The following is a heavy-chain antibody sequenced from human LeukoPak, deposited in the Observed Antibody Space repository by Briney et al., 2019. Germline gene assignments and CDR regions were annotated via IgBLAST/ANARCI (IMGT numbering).Heavy chain of an antibody. D-gene: IGHD3-9*01. J-gene: IGHJ5*02. CDR2: INHSGST. Sequence: SETLSLTCAVYGGSFSGYYWSWIRQPPGKGLEWIGEINHSGSTNYNPSLKSRVTISVDTSKNQFSLKLSSVTAAETAVYYCARRDVLRYFDWSFGPWFDPWGQGTLVTVSS. CDR3: ARRDVLRYFDWSFGPWFDP. CDR1: GGSFSGYY. V-gene: IGHV4-34*01.